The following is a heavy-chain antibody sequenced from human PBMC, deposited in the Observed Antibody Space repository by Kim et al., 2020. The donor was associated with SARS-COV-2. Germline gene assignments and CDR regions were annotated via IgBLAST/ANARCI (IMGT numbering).Heavy chain of an antibody. Sequence: GGSLILSCVTSGFIFSNAWMNWVRQAPGKGLEWVGRIKSEVNGGTQYYAAPVKGRFTISRDDSKNTLYLQMNSLNTEDTGVYYCTTTRGVGASLNYWGQGTLVTVSS. CDR1: GFIFSNAW. V-gene: IGHV3-15*01. CDR3: TTTRGVGASLNY. CDR2: IKSEVNGGTQ. D-gene: IGHD3-10*01. J-gene: IGHJ4*02.